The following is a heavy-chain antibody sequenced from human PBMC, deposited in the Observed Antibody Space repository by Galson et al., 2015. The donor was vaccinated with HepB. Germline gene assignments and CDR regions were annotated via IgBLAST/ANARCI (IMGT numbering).Heavy chain of an antibody. CDR1: GFTFSNFG. D-gene: IGHD3-10*02. J-gene: IGHJ4*02. CDR3: AKDITAFGDYVLDS. V-gene: IGHV3-30*18. CDR2: ISNDGGNK. Sequence: SLRLACAASGFTFSNFGMHWVRQAPGKGLEWLAIISNDGGNKYHADSGKGRFSVSRDNPRNTLFLQMISLRDEDTAVYYCAKDITAFGDYVLDSWGQGTLVTVSA.